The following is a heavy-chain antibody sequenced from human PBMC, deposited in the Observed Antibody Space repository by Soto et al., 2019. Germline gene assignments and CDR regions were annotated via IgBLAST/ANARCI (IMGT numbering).Heavy chain of an antibody. D-gene: IGHD6-19*01. CDR2: IYSGGST. J-gene: IGHJ6*02. V-gene: IGHV3-53*01. Sequence: PGGSLRLSCAASGFTVSSNYMSWVRQAPGKGLEWVSVIYSGGSTYYADSAKGRFTISRDNSKNTLYLQMNSLRAEDTAVYYCARATGYSSGWYMEDYYYGMDVWGQGTTVTVSS. CDR3: ARATGYSSGWYMEDYYYGMDV. CDR1: GFTVSSNY.